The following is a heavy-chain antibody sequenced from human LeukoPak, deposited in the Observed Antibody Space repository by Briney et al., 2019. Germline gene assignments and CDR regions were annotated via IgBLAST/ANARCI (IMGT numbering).Heavy chain of an antibody. J-gene: IGHJ6*03. V-gene: IGHV3-9*03. CDR2: ISWNSGSI. CDR1: GFTFDDYA. D-gene: IGHD2-2*01. Sequence: GGSLRLSCAASGFTFDDYAMHWVRQAPGKGLEWVSGISWNSGSIGYADSVKGRFTISRDNAKNSLYLQMNSLRAEDMALYYCAKEGCSSTSCPYYYYYYMDVWGKGTTVTVSS. CDR3: AKEGCSSTSCPYYYYYYMDV.